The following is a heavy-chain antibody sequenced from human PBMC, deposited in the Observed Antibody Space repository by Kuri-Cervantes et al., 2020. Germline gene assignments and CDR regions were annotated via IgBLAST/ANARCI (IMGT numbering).Heavy chain of an antibody. D-gene: IGHD2-8*01. V-gene: IGHV1-18*01. J-gene: IGHJ6*02. CDR2: ISAYNGNT. Sequence: ASVKVSCKASGYTFTSYGISWVRQAPGQGLEWMGWISAYNGNTNYAQKLQGRVTMTTDTSTSTVYMELSSLRSEDTAVYYRARGRDIVPSMDVWGQGTTVTVSS. CDR1: GYTFTSYG. CDR3: ARGRDIVPSMDV.